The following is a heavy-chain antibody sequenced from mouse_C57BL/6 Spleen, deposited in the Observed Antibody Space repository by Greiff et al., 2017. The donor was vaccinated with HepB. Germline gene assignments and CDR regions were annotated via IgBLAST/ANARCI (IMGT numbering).Heavy chain of an antibody. CDR2: IDPSDSYT. Sequence: QVQLQQPGAELVMPGASVKLSCKASGYTFTSYWMHWVKQRPGQGLEWIGEIDPSDSYTNYNQKFKGKSTLTVDKSSSTAYMQLSSLTSEDSAVYYCARWIHYYAMDYWGQGTSVTVSS. V-gene: IGHV1-69*01. CDR1: GYTFTSYW. J-gene: IGHJ4*01. CDR3: ARWIHYYAMDY.